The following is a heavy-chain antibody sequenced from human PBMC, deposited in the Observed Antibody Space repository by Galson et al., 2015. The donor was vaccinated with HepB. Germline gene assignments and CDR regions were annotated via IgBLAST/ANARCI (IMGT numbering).Heavy chain of an antibody. CDR2: ISSSSSYT. Sequence: SLRLSCAASGFTFSDYYMSWIRQAPGKGLEWVSYISSSSSYTNYADSVKGRFTISRDNAKNSLYLQMNSLRAEDTAVYYCTRVGSGWYRFFDYWGQGTLVTVSS. CDR3: TRVGSGWYRFFDY. D-gene: IGHD6-19*01. J-gene: IGHJ4*02. CDR1: GFTFSDYY. V-gene: IGHV3-11*06.